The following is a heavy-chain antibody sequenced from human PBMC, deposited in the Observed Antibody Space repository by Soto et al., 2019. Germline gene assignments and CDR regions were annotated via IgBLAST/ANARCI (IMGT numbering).Heavy chain of an antibody. D-gene: IGHD2-15*01. J-gene: IGHJ6*02. CDR3: ARRSSNDYYYYGMDV. Sequence: ASVKFSCKASGGTFSSYAISWVRQAPGQGLEWMGGIIPIFGTANYAQKFQGRVTITADKSTSTAYMELSSLRSEDTAVYYCARRSSNDYYYYGMDVWGQGTTVTVSS. CDR2: IIPIFGTA. V-gene: IGHV1-69*06. CDR1: GGTFSSYA.